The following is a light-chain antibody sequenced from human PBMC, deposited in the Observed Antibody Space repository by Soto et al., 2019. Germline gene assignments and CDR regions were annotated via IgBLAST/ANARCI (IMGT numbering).Light chain of an antibody. J-gene: IGLJ1*01. CDR2: DND. CDR3: GTWDRSLSAYV. Sequence: QSVLTQPPSVSAAPRQKVTISCSGRTSNIEDNYVSWYQQLPGTAPRLLIYDNDERPAGIPDRFSGSKSGTSATLDITGLQTGDEADYYCGTWDRSLSAYVFGTGTKLTVL. CDR1: TSNIEDNY. V-gene: IGLV1-51*01.